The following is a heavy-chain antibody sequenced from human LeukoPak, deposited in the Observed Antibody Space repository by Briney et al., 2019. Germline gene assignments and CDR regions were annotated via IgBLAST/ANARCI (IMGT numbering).Heavy chain of an antibody. J-gene: IGHJ3*02. Sequence: ASVKVSCKASGYTFTGYGISWVRQAPGQGLEWMGWISAYNGNTNYAQKLQGRVTMTTDTSTSTAYMELRSLRSDDTAVYYCARDQGVTIFGVVIKSAFDIWGQGTMVTVSS. V-gene: IGHV1-18*01. D-gene: IGHD3-3*01. CDR3: ARDQGVTIFGVVIKSAFDI. CDR1: GYTFTGYG. CDR2: ISAYNGNT.